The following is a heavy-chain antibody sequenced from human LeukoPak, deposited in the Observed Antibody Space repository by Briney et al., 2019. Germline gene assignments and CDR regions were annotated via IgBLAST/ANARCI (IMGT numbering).Heavy chain of an antibody. CDR3: ARDPKWEGWNTEGRVMDV. J-gene: IGHJ6*02. Sequence: GASVKVSCKASAYTYMKYGFSWVRQAPGQGLEWLGWISTYNGNTKYAEKFQGRVTMTTDTSTSTAYMELRSLRSDDTAVYHCARDPKWEGWNTEGRVMDVWGQGTTVTVSS. V-gene: IGHV1-18*01. D-gene: IGHD1-26*01. CDR1: AYTYMKYG. CDR2: ISTYNGNT.